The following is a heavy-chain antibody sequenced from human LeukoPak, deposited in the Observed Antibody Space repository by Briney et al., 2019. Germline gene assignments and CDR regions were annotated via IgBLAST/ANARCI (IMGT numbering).Heavy chain of an antibody. CDR3: ARAALIVGAKNNAFDI. D-gene: IGHD1-26*01. V-gene: IGHV3-48*03. CDR1: GFTFSSYE. J-gene: IGHJ3*02. Sequence: AGGSLRLSCAASGFTFSSYEMNWVRQAPGKGLESVSYISSSGSTIYYADSVKGRFTISRDNAKNSLYLQMNSLRAEDTAVYYCARAALIVGAKNNAFDIWGQGTMVTVSS. CDR2: ISSSGSTI.